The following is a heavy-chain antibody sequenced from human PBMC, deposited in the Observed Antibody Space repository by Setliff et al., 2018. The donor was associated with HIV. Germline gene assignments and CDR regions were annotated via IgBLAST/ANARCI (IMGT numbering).Heavy chain of an antibody. J-gene: IGHJ6*02. V-gene: IGHV1-69*05. Sequence: ASVKVSCKASGGTFSSYAISWVRQAPGQGLEWMGGIIPIFGTANYAQKFQGRVTITTDESTSTAYMELSSLRSEDTAVYCCARAGGSGSYYLSWYYGMDVWGQGTTVTVSS. CDR3: ARAGGSGSYYLSWYYGMDV. CDR1: GGTFSSYA. D-gene: IGHD3-10*01. CDR2: IIPIFGTA.